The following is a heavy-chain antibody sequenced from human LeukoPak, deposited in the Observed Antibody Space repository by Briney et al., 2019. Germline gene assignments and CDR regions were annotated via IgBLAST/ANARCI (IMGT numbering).Heavy chain of an antibody. D-gene: IGHD3-10*01. CDR2: INPSGGST. Sequence: ASVKVSCKASGYTFTSYYMHWVRQAPGQGLEWMGIINPSGGSTSYAQKFQGRVTMTRDTSTSTVYMELSRLRSDDTAVYYCARAPLTYYYGSGSYYVTDGYYGMDVWGQGTTVTVSS. J-gene: IGHJ6*02. V-gene: IGHV1-46*01. CDR1: GYTFTSYY. CDR3: ARAPLTYYYGSGSYYVTDGYYGMDV.